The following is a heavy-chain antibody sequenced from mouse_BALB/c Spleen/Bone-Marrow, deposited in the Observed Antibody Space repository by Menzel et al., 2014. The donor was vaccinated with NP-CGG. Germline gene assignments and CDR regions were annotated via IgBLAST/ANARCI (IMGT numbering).Heavy chain of an antibody. V-gene: IGHV1-4*01. CDR3: TRGVSEWAMDY. Sequence: QVQLKDSGADLARPGVSLKMSCKASGYTFTSYRMHWVKQRPGPGLEWIGYINPSSGYTNYNKKFKEKSTLTADKSSSTAYMQLSSLTSEDSADYYGTRGVSEWAMDYWGQGTTVTVSS. J-gene: IGHJ4*01. CDR2: INPSSGYT. CDR1: GYTFTSYR.